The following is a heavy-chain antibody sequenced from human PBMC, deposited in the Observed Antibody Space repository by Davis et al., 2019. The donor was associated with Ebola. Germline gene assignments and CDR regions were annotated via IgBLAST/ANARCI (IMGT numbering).Heavy chain of an antibody. D-gene: IGHD3-9*01. CDR3: ARRGAEYYDILTGLYYYYYYGMDV. CDR2: INHSGST. CDR1: GGSFSGYY. V-gene: IGHV4-34*01. Sequence: PSETLSLTCAVYGGSFSGYYWSWIRQPPGKGLEWIGEINHSGSTYYNPSLKSRVTISVDTSKNQFSLKLSSVTAADTAVYYCARRGAEYYDILTGLYYYYYYGMDVWGQGTTVTVSS. J-gene: IGHJ6*02.